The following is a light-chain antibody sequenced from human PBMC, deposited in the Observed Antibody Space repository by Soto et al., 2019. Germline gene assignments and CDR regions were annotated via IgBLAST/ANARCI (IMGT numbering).Light chain of an antibody. CDR1: SSDVGGYNY. CDR3: SSYTSSSTPYV. V-gene: IGLV2-14*01. J-gene: IGLJ1*01. Sequence: QSALTQPASVSGSPGQSITISCTGTSSDVGGYNYVSWYQQHPDKAPKLMIYEVSNRPSGVSNRFSGSKSGNTASLTISGLQAEAEADYYCSSYTSSSTPYVFGTGTKLTVL. CDR2: EVS.